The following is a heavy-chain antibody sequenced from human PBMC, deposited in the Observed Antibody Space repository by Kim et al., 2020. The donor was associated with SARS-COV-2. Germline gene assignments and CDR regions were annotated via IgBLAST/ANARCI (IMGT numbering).Heavy chain of an antibody. CDR1: GFTFSSYA. V-gene: IGHV3-23*01. CDR2: ISSGSGGNT. Sequence: GGSLRLSCAASGFTFSSYAMAWVRQAPGMGLEWVSEISSGSGGNTYYTDSVKGRFTISRDNSKNTLYLQMNSLSGEDTAVYYCAKWVPAAAGAGAFDYWGQGTLVTVSS. CDR3: AKWVPAAAGAGAFDY. D-gene: IGHD6-13*01. J-gene: IGHJ4*02.